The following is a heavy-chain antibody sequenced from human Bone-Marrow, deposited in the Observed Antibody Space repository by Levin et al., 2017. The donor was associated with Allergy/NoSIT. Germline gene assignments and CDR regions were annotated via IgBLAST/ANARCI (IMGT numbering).Heavy chain of an antibody. Sequence: QSGGSLRLSCLSRGSTFPDFGMTWVRQAPGKGLEWISYISGGSDTIYYAESVRGRFAVSRDNADKSVFLHMTSLRAEDTALYYCARVLTQGEWYFDLWGRGTLVTVSS. J-gene: IGHJ2*01. V-gene: IGHV3-48*04. CDR1: GSTFPDFG. CDR3: ARVLTQGEWYFDL. CDR2: ISGGSDTI. D-gene: IGHD2-21*02.